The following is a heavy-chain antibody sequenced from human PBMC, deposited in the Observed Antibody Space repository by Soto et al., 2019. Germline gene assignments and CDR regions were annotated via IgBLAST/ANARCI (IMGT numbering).Heavy chain of an antibody. CDR1: GGTFRTSA. J-gene: IGHJ6*01. D-gene: IGHD3-3*02. CDR3: ARDKDRQQLGGNYYYIMDV. V-gene: IGHV1-69*12. CDR2: IMPVFPTP. Sequence: QVQLVQSGAKLKKPGSSVKVSSKTSGGTFRTSAISWVRQAPGQGLEWMGGIMPVFPTPDYAQKFQGRVTITADESTSTAYMELSSLRSEDTAVYYCARDKDRQQLGGNYYYIMDVWGQGTTVTVSS.